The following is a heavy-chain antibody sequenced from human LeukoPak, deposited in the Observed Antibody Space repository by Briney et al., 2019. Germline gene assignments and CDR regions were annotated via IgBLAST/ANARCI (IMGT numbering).Heavy chain of an antibody. Sequence: GASVKVSCKASGYTFTGYYIHWVRQAPGQGLEWMGWINPNSGGTNYAQKFQGRVTMTRDTSISTAYMELSRLRSDDTAVYYCARGDFDWLLYLQHWGQGTLVTVSS. CDR3: ARGDFDWLLYLQH. CDR1: GYTFTGYY. CDR2: INPNSGGT. D-gene: IGHD3-9*01. J-gene: IGHJ1*01. V-gene: IGHV1-2*02.